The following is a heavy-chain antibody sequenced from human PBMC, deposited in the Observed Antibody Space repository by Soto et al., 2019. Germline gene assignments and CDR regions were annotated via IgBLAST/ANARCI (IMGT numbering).Heavy chain of an antibody. Sequence: QVQLVQSGAEVKKPGASVKVSCKASGYTFTRYAIHWVRQAPVQRLEWMGWINGGNGNTKYSQKFQGRVTITRDKSASTAYMELSSLESEDTDIYYCARDESDWGQGTLVTVSS. V-gene: IGHV1-3*01. CDR3: ARDESD. CDR2: INGGNGNT. CDR1: GYTFTRYA. J-gene: IGHJ4*02.